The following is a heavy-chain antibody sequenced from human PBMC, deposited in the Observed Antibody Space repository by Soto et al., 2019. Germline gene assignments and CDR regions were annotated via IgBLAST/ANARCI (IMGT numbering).Heavy chain of an antibody. Sequence: PSETLSLTCTVSGGSISSLYWAWIRQPAGKGLEWIGRIFPSVDSNYNPSLTSRVSMSLGTSKNQFSLTVSSVTAADTAVYYCARASRCKSEYECFAWLDFWGQGILVTVSS. V-gene: IGHV4-4*07. CDR3: ARASRCKSEYECFAWLDF. D-gene: IGHD6-6*01. J-gene: IGHJ4*02. CDR1: GGSISSLY. CDR2: IFPSVDS.